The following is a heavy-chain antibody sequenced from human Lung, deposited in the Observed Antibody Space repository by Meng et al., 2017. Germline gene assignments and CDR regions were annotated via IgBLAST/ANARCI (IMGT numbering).Heavy chain of an antibody. D-gene: IGHD3-10*01. V-gene: IGHV3-23*01. CDR1: GFTFSSYA. J-gene: IGHJ4*02. CDR2: ISGSGGST. CDR3: AKDRKVRGVSIPYYFDY. Sequence: GESLKISCAASGFTFSSYAMSWVRQAPGKGLEWVSAISGSGGSTYYADSVKGRFTISRDNSKNTLYLQMNSLRAEDTAVYYCAKDRKVRGVSIPYYFDYWGQGTLVTVSS.